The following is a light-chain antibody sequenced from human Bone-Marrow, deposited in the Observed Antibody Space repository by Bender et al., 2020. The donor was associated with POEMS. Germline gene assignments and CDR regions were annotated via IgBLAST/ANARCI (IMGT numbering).Light chain of an antibody. CDR2: EVN. Sequence: QSALTQPASVSGSPGQSITISCTGSSSDVGNYNVVSWYQHHPGKAPKLIIFEVNKRPSGVSSRFSGSRSGSTASLTISGLQAEDEADYYCSSYSSSTVVVGGGTKLTVL. CDR3: SSYSSSTVV. J-gene: IGLJ2*01. CDR1: SSDVGNYNV. V-gene: IGLV2-14*02.